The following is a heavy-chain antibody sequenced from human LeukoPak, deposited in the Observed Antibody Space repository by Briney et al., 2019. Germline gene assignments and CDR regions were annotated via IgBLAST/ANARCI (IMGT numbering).Heavy chain of an antibody. V-gene: IGHV4-59*01. CDR1: GGSINSSY. Sequence: SETLSLTCTVPGGSINSSYWSWIRQPPGKGLEWIGYIYYSGSTNYNPSLKSRVTISVDTSKNQFSLKLSSVTAADTAVYYCARTYNSIYGMDVWGQGSTVTVSS. D-gene: IGHD5-24*01. CDR3: ARTYNSIYGMDV. J-gene: IGHJ6*02. CDR2: IYYSGST.